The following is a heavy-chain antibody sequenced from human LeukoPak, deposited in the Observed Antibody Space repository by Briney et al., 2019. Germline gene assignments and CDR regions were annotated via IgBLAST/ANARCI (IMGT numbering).Heavy chain of an antibody. D-gene: IGHD6-13*01. V-gene: IGHV3-21*06. Sequence: GGSLRLSCAASGFTFRSYSMKWVRQAPGKGLEWVSSISSSSSYVYYADSVKGRFTISRDNAKNLLYLQMNSLRAEDTAVYYCARYSDTGYSSSWYSTPFDYWGQGTLVTVSS. CDR2: ISSSSSYV. CDR1: GFTFRSYS. CDR3: ARYSDTGYSSSWYSTPFDY. J-gene: IGHJ4*02.